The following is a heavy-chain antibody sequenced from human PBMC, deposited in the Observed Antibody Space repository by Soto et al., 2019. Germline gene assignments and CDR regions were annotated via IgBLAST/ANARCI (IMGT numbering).Heavy chain of an antibody. D-gene: IGHD3-10*01. CDR3: ARDGAYYYGSGSYAHFDY. CDR2: INPSGGST. CDR1: GYTFTSYY. J-gene: IGHJ4*02. Sequence: ASVKVSCKASGYTFTSYYMHWVRQAPGQGLEWMGIINPSGGSTSYAQKFQGRVTMTRDTSTSTVYMELSSLRSKDTAVYYCARDGAYYYGSGSYAHFDYWGQGTLVTVSS. V-gene: IGHV1-46*01.